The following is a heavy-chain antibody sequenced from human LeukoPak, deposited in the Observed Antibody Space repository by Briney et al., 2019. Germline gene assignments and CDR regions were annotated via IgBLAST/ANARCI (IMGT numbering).Heavy chain of an antibody. J-gene: IGHJ4*02. D-gene: IGHD4-17*01. Sequence: PGGSLRLSCAASGFSFSNYDTHWVRQAPGKGLEWVAVIWYDGSNKYYADSVKGRFTISRDNSKNTLYLQMNSLRVEDTAVYYCARGDPTVTTKQNFDYWGQGTLVTVSS. CDR1: GFSFSNYD. CDR3: ARGDPTVTTKQNFDY. CDR2: IWYDGSNK. V-gene: IGHV3-33*01.